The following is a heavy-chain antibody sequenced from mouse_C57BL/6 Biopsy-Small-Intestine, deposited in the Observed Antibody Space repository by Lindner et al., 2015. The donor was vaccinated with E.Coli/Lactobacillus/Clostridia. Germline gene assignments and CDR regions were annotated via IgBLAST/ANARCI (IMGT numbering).Heavy chain of an antibody. Sequence: VQLQESGPELVKPGASVKLSCKASGYTFTSYDINWVKQRPGQGLEWIGWIYPRDGSTKYNEKFKGKATLTVDTSSSTAYMELHSLTSEDSAVYFCARSRDGYPFAYWGQGTLVTVPA. CDR1: GYTFTSYD. CDR3: ARSRDGYPFAY. J-gene: IGHJ3*01. V-gene: IGHV1-85*01. CDR2: IYPRDGST. D-gene: IGHD2-3*01.